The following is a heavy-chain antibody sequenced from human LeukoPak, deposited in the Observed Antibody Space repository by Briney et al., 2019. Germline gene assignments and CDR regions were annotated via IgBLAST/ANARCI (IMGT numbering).Heavy chain of an antibody. CDR2: INHSGST. CDR1: GGSISTNNYY. CDR3: ARAARYYYYMDV. Sequence: SETLSLTCTVSGGSISTNNYYWSWIRQPPGKGLEWIGEINHSGSTNYNPSLKSRVTISVDTSKNQFSLKLSSVTAADTAVYYCARAARYYYYMDVWGKGTTVTISS. V-gene: IGHV4-39*07. J-gene: IGHJ6*03.